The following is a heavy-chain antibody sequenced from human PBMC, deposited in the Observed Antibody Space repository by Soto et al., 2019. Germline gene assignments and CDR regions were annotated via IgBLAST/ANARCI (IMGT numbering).Heavy chain of an antibody. CDR3: AREWLQLVQDYYYYYGMDV. V-gene: IGHV3-33*01. CDR2: IWYDGSNK. D-gene: IGHD6-13*01. J-gene: IGHJ6*02. CDR1: GFTFSSYG. Sequence: QTGGSLRLSCAASGFTFSSYGMHWVRQAPGKGLEWVAVIWYDGSNKYYADSVKGRFTISRDNSKNTLYLQMNSLRAEDTAVYYCAREWLQLVQDYYYYYGMDVWGQGTTVTSP.